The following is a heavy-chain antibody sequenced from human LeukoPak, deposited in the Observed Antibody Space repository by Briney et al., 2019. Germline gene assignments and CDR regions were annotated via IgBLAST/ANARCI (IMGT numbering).Heavy chain of an antibody. CDR2: INQDGSAR. Sequence: GGSLRLSCAASGFTFSGSWMSWVRQAPGKGLEWVANINQDGSARNYLDSVKGRFTISIDRGKNSLYLQMNSLRDEDTAVYYCARELSWSGRDYWGQGTLVTVSS. CDR1: GFTFSGSW. J-gene: IGHJ4*02. D-gene: IGHD3-3*01. CDR3: ARELSWSGRDY. V-gene: IGHV3-7*01.